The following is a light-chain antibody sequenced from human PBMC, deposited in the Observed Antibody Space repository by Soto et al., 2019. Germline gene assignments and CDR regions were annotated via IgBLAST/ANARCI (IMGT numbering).Light chain of an antibody. CDR2: EVG. J-gene: IGLJ2*01. CDR1: SSDVGGFNS. CDR3: SSYTSSSTL. V-gene: IGLV2-14*01. Sequence: QSALTQPASVSGSPGQSITISCTATSSDVGGFNSVSWYQQHPGKAPNLIIYEVGNRPSGVSNRFSGSKSGNTASLTISGLQAEDEADYYCSSYTSSSTLFGGGTKLTVL.